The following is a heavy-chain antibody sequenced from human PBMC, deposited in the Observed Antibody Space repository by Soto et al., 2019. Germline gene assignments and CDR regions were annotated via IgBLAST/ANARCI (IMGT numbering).Heavy chain of an antibody. CDR3: ARDVNVPTYYYDSSGYPGY. CDR1: GYTFTGYY. Sequence: ASVKVSCKASGYTFTGYYMHWVRQAPGQGLEWMGWINPNSGGTNYAQKFQGWVTMTRDTSISTAYMELSRLRSDDTVVYYCARDVNVPTYYYDSSGYPGYWGEGTLVIVSS. CDR2: INPNSGGT. V-gene: IGHV1-2*04. D-gene: IGHD3-22*01. J-gene: IGHJ4*02.